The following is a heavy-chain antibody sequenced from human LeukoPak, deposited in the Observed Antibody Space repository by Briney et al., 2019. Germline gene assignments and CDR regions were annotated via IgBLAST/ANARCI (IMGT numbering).Heavy chain of an antibody. CDR1: GYTFTSYG. CDR2: ISAYNGNT. CDR3: ARDTGYYDILTGYYNFDY. D-gene: IGHD3-9*01. Sequence: ASVKVSCKASGYTFTSYGISRVRHAPGQGLEWMAWISAYNGNTNYAQKLQGRVTMTTDTSTSTAYMELRSLRSDDTAVYYCARDTGYYDILTGYYNFDYWGQGTLVTVSS. J-gene: IGHJ4*02. V-gene: IGHV1-18*01.